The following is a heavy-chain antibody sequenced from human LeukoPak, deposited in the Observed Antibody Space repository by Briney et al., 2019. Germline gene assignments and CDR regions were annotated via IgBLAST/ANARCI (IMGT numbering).Heavy chain of an antibody. CDR1: GFSVSNNY. Sequence: GGSLRLSCAASGFSVSNNYMSWVRQAPGKGLEWVSVFYSGGTIRYAESVRDRFIISRDVSKNILYLQMNSLRAEDTAVYYCVRDPHNSGSGRYFEDWGRGNPVTVSS. D-gene: IGHD3-10*01. CDR2: FYSGGTI. V-gene: IGHV3-66*01. CDR3: VRDPHNSGSGRYFED. J-gene: IGHJ4*02.